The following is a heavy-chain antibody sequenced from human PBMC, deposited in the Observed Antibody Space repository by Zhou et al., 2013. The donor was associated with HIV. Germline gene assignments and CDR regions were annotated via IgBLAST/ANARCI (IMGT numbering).Heavy chain of an antibody. CDR1: GGTFSSYA. J-gene: IGHJ6*03. V-gene: IGHV1-69*05. Sequence: QVQLVQSGAEVKKPGSSVKVSCKASGGTFSSYAISWVRQAPGQGLEWMGGIIPIFGTANYAQKFQGRVTITTDESTSTAYMELSSLRSEDTAVYYCARVPYCSSTSCRSAYYYYMDVWGKGTTVTVSS. CDR3: ARVPYCSSTSCRSAYYYYMDV. CDR2: IIPIFGTA. D-gene: IGHD2-2*01.